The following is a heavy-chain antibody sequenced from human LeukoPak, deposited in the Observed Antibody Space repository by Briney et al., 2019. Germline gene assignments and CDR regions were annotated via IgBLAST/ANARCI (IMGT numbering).Heavy chain of an antibody. CDR1: GGSFSGYY. CDR3: ASHNDSSGFSWFDP. D-gene: IGHD3-22*01. Sequence: PSDTLSLTCALYGGSFSGYYWSWVRHPPGKGLEWFVEINHSGRTNYHPSRKSRVTLSVDPCKNPFSMKLRSLPAADPGVSFFASHNDSSGFSWFDPWGQGTLVTVSS. CDR2: INHSGRT. J-gene: IGHJ5*02. V-gene: IGHV4-34*01.